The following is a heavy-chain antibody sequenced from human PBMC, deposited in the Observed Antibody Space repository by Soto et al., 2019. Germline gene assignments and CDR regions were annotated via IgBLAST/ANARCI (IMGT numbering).Heavy chain of an antibody. CDR2: IYYSGST. CDR3: ARGFVRAVAGLDPYFDY. CDR1: GGSISSYY. D-gene: IGHD6-19*01. J-gene: IGHJ4*02. Sequence: SETLSLTCTVSGGSISSYYWSWIRQPPGKGLEWIGYIYYSGSTNYNPSLKSRVTISVDTSKNQFSLKLSSVTAADTAVYYCARGFVRAVAGLDPYFDYWGQGTLVTAPQ. V-gene: IGHV4-59*01.